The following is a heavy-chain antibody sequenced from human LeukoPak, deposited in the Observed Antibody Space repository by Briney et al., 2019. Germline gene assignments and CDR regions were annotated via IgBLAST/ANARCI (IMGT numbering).Heavy chain of an antibody. CDR1: GSPLTNNW. Sequence: GESLKISCKISGSPLTNNWIGGVRQVPGKDLEWMGLIYPGYSDAKYSPSFQGQVTLSVDASISTAYLQLTGLRASDTAIYYCVRFALTSSLDHWGQGTLVTVSS. J-gene: IGHJ5*02. CDR3: VRFALTSSLDH. CDR2: IYPGYSDA. D-gene: IGHD6-13*01. V-gene: IGHV5-51*01.